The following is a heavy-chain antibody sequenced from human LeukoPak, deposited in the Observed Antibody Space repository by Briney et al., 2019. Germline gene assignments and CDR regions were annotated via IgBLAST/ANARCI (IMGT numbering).Heavy chain of an antibody. CDR2: IYYSGYT. D-gene: IGHD2-2*01. Sequence: SETLSLTCTVSGGSISSYYWSWFRQPPGKGLEWIGYIYYSGYTYYNPSLKSRVTISVDTSKNQFSLKLSSVTAADTAVYYCARADCSSTSCRSIYYYYYYGMDVWGQGTTVTVSS. J-gene: IGHJ6*02. V-gene: IGHV4-59*12. CDR3: ARADCSSTSCRSIYYYYYYGMDV. CDR1: GGSISSYY.